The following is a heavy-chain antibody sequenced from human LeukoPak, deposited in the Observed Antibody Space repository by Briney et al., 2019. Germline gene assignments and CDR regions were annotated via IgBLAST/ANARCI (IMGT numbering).Heavy chain of an antibody. V-gene: IGHV4-30-4*01. CDR2: IYYSGST. D-gene: IGHD3-10*01. Sequence: SETLSLTCTVSGCSISSGDYYWSWIRQPPGKGLEWIGYIYYSGSTYYNPSLKSRVTISVDTSKNQFSLKLSSVTAADTAVYYCARGGSLRFGELLGDIWGQETMVTVSS. CDR3: ARGGSLRFGELLGDI. CDR1: GCSISSGDYY. J-gene: IGHJ3*02.